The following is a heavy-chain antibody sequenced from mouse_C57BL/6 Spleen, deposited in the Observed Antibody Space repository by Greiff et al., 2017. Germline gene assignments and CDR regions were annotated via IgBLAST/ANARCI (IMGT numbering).Heavy chain of an antibody. Sequence: EVKLQESGPGLVKPSQSLSLTCSVTGYSITSGYYWNWIRQFPGNKLEWMGYISYDGSNNYNPSLKNRISITRDTSKNQFFLKLNSVTTEDTATYYCARDQDYGSGYWGQGTTLTVSS. CDR2: ISYDGSN. D-gene: IGHD2-2*01. CDR1: GYSITSGYY. J-gene: IGHJ2*01. V-gene: IGHV3-6*01. CDR3: ARDQDYGSGY.